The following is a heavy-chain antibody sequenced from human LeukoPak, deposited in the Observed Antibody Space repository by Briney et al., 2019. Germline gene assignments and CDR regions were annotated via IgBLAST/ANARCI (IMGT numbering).Heavy chain of an antibody. J-gene: IGHJ4*02. CDR2: IIPIFGTA. V-gene: IGHV1-69*06. Sequence: SVKVSCKASGGTFSSYAISWVRQAPGQGLEWMGGIIPIFGTANYAQKFQGRVTITADKSTSTAYMELSSLRSEDTAVYYCARDLVDYDFWSGPSGYFDYWGQGTLVTVSS. CDR3: ARDLVDYDFWSGPSGYFDY. D-gene: IGHD3-3*01. CDR1: GGTFSSYA.